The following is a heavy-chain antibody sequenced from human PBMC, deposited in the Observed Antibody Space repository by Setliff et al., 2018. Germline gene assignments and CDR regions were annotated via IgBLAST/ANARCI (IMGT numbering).Heavy chain of an antibody. D-gene: IGHD2-21*01. Sequence: PSETLSLTCTVSGASITNINYYWGLIRQPPGKGLEWIGSIFYSGRTFYNPSLKSRVTISVDTSKNQFSLTLSSVTAADTAVYYCVRSAVYCASDCYPRYFDSWGQGTLVTVSS. V-gene: IGHV4-39*01. CDR2: IFYSGRT. J-gene: IGHJ4*02. CDR1: GASITNINYY. CDR3: VRSAVYCASDCYPRYFDS.